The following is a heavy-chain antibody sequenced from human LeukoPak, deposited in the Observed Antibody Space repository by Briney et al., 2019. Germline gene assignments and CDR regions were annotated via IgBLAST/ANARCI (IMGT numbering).Heavy chain of an antibody. J-gene: IGHJ4*02. CDR1: GGSISSGGYY. V-gene: IGHV4-31*03. CDR2: IYYSGST. Sequence: SQTLSLTCTVSGGSISSGGYYWSWIRQHPGKGLERIGYIYYSGSTYYNPSLKSRVTISVDTSKNQFSLKLSSVTAADTAVYYCARVRDYGDYSAYYFDYWGQGTLVTVSS. D-gene: IGHD4-17*01. CDR3: ARVRDYGDYSAYYFDY.